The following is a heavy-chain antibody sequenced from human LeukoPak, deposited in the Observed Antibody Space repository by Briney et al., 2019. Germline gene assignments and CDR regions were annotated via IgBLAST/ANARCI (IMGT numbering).Heavy chain of an antibody. J-gene: IGHJ6*02. Sequence: PSETLSLTCAVYGGSFSGYYWSWIRQPPGKGLEWIGEINHSGSTNYNPSLKSRVTISVDTPKNQFSLKLSSVTAADTAVYYCARQGYYYYYGMDVWGQGTTVTVSS. CDR2: INHSGST. V-gene: IGHV4-34*01. CDR3: ARQGYYYYYGMDV. CDR1: GGSFSGYY.